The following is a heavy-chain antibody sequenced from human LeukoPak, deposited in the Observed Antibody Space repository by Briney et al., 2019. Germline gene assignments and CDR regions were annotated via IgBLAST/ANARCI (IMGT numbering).Heavy chain of an antibody. Sequence: SETLSLTCTVSGGSISSYYWSWIRQPPGKGLEWIGYIYYSGSTYYNPSLKSRVTISVDRSKNQFSLKLSSVTAADTAVYYCARGAGATKSDYWGQGTLVTVSS. CDR3: ARGAGATKSDY. CDR1: GGSISSYY. CDR2: IYYSGST. V-gene: IGHV4-59*12. D-gene: IGHD1-26*01. J-gene: IGHJ4*02.